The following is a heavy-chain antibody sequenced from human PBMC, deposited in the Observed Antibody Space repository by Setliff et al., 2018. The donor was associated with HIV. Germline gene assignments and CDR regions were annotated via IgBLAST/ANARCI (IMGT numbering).Heavy chain of an antibody. V-gene: IGHV3-15*05. CDR3: ARVRTHYYDSSGYWGMDV. CDR2: IKSKTDGGTT. D-gene: IGHD3-22*01. Sequence: GGSLRLSCAASGFTFSNAWMNWVRQAPGKGLEWVGRIKSKTDGGTTDYAAPVKGRFTISRDNAKNTLFLEMNSLRAEDTAVYYCARVRTHYYDSSGYWGMDVWGKGTTVTVSS. J-gene: IGHJ6*03. CDR1: GFTFSNAW.